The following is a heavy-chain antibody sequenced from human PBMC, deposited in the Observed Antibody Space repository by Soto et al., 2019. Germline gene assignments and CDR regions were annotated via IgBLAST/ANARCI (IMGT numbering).Heavy chain of an antibody. CDR3: ARETYSSGWKGNWFDP. V-gene: IGHV1-8*01. Sequence: ASVKVSCKASGYTFTSYDINWVRQATGQGLEWMGWMNPNSGNTGYAQKFQGRVTMTRNTSISTAYMELSSLRSEDTAVYYCARETYSSGWKGNWFDPWGQGTLVTVSS. D-gene: IGHD6-19*01. J-gene: IGHJ5*02. CDR1: GYTFTSYD. CDR2: MNPNSGNT.